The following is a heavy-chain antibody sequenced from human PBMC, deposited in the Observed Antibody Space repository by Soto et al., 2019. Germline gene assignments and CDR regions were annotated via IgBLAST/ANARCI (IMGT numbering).Heavy chain of an antibody. D-gene: IGHD3-10*01. J-gene: IGHJ4*02. CDR3: GTRRGGGVY. V-gene: IGHV3-53*01. Sequence: EVQLVESGGGLIQPGGSLRLSCAVSGFTVSNNYMSWVRQAPGKGLEGVSVIYSGGYTAYGDSVKGRFTISRDNSKNTCYLQENGGGADDRGVFYCGTRRGGGVYWGQGTLVTVSS. CDR2: IYSGGYT. CDR1: GFTVSNNY.